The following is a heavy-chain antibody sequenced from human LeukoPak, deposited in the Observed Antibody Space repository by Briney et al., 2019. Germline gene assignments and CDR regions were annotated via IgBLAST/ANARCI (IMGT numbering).Heavy chain of an antibody. Sequence: GGSLRLSCAASGFTFSSYAMHWVRQAPGKGLEYVSAISSNGGSTYYANSVKGRFTISRDNSKNTLYLQMGSLRAEDMAVYYCARERGSYYGMDVWGQGTTVTVSS. V-gene: IGHV3-64*01. CDR3: ARERGSYYGMDV. CDR2: ISSNGGST. CDR1: GFTFSSYA. J-gene: IGHJ6*02. D-gene: IGHD2-15*01.